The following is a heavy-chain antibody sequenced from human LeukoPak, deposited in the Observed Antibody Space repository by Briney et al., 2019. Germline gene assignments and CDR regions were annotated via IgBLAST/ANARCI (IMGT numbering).Heavy chain of an antibody. CDR3: ARVGITTYDYYYYYGMDV. J-gene: IGHJ6*02. CDR1: GYTFTSYG. V-gene: IGHV1-18*01. CDR2: ISAYNGNT. D-gene: IGHD3-3*01. Sequence: EASVTVSCKASGYTFTSYGISWVRQAPGQGLEWMGWISAYNGNTNYAQKLQGRVTMTTDASTSTAYMELRSLRSDDTAVYYCARVGITTYDYYYYYGMDVWGQGTTVTVSS.